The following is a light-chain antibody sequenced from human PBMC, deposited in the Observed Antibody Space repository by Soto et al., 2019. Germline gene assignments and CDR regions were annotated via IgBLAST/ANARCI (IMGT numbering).Light chain of an antibody. CDR3: DSDTSGSSHV. CDR2: DVS. Sequence: QSALTQPASVSGSPGQSITISCTGTSSDVGGYNYVSWYQQHPGKAPKLMIYDVSYRPSGVSDRFSGSKSGNTASLTISGLQSEDEADYYFDSDTSGSSHVFGTGTKLTVL. J-gene: IGLJ1*01. V-gene: IGLV2-14*01. CDR1: SSDVGGYNY.